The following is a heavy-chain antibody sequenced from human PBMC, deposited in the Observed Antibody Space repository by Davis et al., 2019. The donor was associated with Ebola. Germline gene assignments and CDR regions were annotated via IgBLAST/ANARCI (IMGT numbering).Heavy chain of an antibody. J-gene: IGHJ4*02. CDR2: INVANGNT. CDR1: GYTFTTYP. Sequence: AASVKVSCKASGYTFTTYPIHWVRQAPGQRLEWMGWINVANGNTQYSEKFQGRVTMTTDTSTSTAYMELRSLRSDDTAVYYCARETYYDFWSGFDYWGQGTLVTVSS. CDR3: ARETYYDFWSGFDY. D-gene: IGHD3-3*01. V-gene: IGHV1-3*01.